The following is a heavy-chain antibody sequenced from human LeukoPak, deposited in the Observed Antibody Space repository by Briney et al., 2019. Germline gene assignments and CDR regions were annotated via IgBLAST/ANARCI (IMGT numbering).Heavy chain of an antibody. J-gene: IGHJ4*02. V-gene: IGHV4-34*01. CDR1: GGSFSGYY. CDR3: ATVHYYDSGNFYFDY. D-gene: IGHD3-10*01. CDR2: INHSGST. Sequence: SETLSLTCAVYGGSFSGYYWSWIRQPPGKGLEWIGEINHSGSTNYNPSLKSRVTISVDTSKNQFSLKLSSVTAADTAVYYCATVHYYDSGNFYFDYWGLGTLVTVSS.